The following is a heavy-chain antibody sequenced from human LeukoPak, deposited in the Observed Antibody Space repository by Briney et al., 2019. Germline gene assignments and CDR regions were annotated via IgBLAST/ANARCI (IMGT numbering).Heavy chain of an antibody. J-gene: IGHJ3*02. V-gene: IGHV3-21*01. Sequence: GGSLRLSCAASGFTFSSYSMNWVRQAPGKGLEWVSSISSSNSYIYYADSVKGRFTISRHNAKNSLFLQMNNLRPDDTAVYSCARAKYYDTSGHFIREAFDIWGQGTMVTVSS. CDR1: GFTFSSYS. D-gene: IGHD3-22*01. CDR2: ISSSNSYI. CDR3: ARAKYYDTSGHFIREAFDI.